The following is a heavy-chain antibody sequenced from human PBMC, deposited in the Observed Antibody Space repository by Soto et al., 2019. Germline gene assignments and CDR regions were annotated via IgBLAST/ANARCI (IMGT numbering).Heavy chain of an antibody. J-gene: IGHJ4*02. D-gene: IGHD2-2*01. CDR3: ETGYCISTSCPLHY. CDR2: FDPEDGET. Sequence: ASVKVSCKVSGYTLTELSMHWVRQAPGKGLEWMGGFDPEDGETIYAQKFQGRVTMTEDTSTDTAYMELSSPRSEDTAVYYCETGYCISTSCPLHYWGQGTLVTVSS. V-gene: IGHV1-24*01. CDR1: GYTLTELS.